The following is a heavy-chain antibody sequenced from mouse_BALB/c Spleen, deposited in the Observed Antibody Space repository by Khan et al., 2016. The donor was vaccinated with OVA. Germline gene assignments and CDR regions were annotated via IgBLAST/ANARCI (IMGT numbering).Heavy chain of an antibody. CDR1: GYTFTDYA. V-gene: IGHV1S137*01. CDR2: ISTYSGNT. CDR3: ARPAYDGYYDD. Sequence: QVQLQQPGPELVRPGVSVKISCKGSGYTFTDYAMHWVKQSHAKSLEWIRLISTYSGNTNYNQQFKGKATMTVDKSSSTAYMELARLTSEDSAIYYCARPAYDGYYDDWGQGTTLTVSS. D-gene: IGHD2-3*01. J-gene: IGHJ2*01.